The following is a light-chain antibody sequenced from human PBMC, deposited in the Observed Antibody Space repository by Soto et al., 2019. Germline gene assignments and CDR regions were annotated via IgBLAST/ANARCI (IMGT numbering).Light chain of an antibody. J-gene: IGKJ5*01. CDR3: RQRNFWPLT. V-gene: IGKV3-11*01. CDR1: QSVGSY. Sequence: EIVLTQPPATLPLSQGEGLTLSCRASQSVGSYLAWYQQKLGQAPRLLIYDASKRATGIPARFSGSGSGTVFTLTINSLEPEDFAVYYCRQRNFWPLTFGQGTRLEIK. CDR2: DAS.